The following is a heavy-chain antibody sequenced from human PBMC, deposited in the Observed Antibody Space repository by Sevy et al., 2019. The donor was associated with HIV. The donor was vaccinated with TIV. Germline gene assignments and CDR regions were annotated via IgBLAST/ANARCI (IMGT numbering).Heavy chain of an antibody. V-gene: IGHV3-30*02. CDR3: AKNTAAAGTGGFHY. J-gene: IGHJ4*02. Sequence: GGSLRLSCAASGFTFNFYGMHWVRQAPDKGLEWVAFIHFDGSNQYYADSVKVRFTISRDNSKNTLYLQMNSLRPEDTAVYYCAKNTAAAGTGGFHYWGQGTLVTVSS. CDR1: GFTFNFYG. CDR2: IHFDGSNQ. D-gene: IGHD6-13*01.